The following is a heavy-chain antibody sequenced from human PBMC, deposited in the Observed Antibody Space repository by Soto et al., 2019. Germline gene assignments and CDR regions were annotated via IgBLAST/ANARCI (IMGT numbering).Heavy chain of an antibody. Sequence: GGSLRLSCAASGFTFSSYGMHWVRQAPGKGLEWVAVISYDGSNKYYADSVKGRFTISRDNSKNTLYLQMNSLRAEDTAVYYCAKDLATIFGVVPDMTFDPWGQGTLVTVSS. V-gene: IGHV3-30*18. D-gene: IGHD3-3*01. CDR2: ISYDGSNK. J-gene: IGHJ5*02. CDR3: AKDLATIFGVVPDMTFDP. CDR1: GFTFSSYG.